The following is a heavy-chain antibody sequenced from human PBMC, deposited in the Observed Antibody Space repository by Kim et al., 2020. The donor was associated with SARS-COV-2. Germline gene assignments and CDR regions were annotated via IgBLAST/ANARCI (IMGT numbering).Heavy chain of an antibody. Sequence: SRTTHHNPCLKSRLTISVDTSKKQISLKVFSVTAADTAVYYCARTYYGFDYWGQGTLVTVSS. V-gene: IGHV4-34*01. J-gene: IGHJ4*02. CDR3: ARTYYGFDY. CDR2: SRTT. D-gene: IGHD3-22*01.